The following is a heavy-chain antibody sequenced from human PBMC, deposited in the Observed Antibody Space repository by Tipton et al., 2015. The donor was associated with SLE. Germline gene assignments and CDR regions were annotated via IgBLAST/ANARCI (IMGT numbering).Heavy chain of an antibody. CDR2: ISYDGSNK. CDR1: GFTFSAYG. J-gene: IGHJ4*02. Sequence: SLRLSCAASGFTFSAYGMHWVRQAPGKGLEWVAVISYDGSNKYYADSVKGRFTISRDNANNSLYLQMDNLRVEDTAVYYCGGDYWGQGTLVTVSS. V-gene: IGHV3-30*04. CDR3: GGDY.